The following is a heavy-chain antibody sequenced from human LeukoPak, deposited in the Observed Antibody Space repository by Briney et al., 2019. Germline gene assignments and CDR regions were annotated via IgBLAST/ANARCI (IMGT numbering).Heavy chain of an antibody. CDR3: ARAPFSYCSSTSCYLDH. Sequence: PGRSLRLSCAASGFTFSSYAMRWVRQAPGKGLEWVAVISYDGSNKYYADSVKGRFTISRDNSKNTLYLQMNSLRAEDTAVYYCARAPFSYCSSTSCYLDHWGQGTLVTVSS. J-gene: IGHJ4*02. D-gene: IGHD2-2*01. CDR2: ISYDGSNK. CDR1: GFTFSSYA. V-gene: IGHV3-30-3*01.